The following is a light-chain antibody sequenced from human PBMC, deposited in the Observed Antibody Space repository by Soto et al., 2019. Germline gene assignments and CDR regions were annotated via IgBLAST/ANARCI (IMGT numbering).Light chain of an antibody. V-gene: IGKV1-39*01. J-gene: IGKJ4*01. Sequence: DIQMTQSPSSLSASVGDRVTITCRASQSISSYLNWYQQKPGKATKLLIYAASSLQSGVPSRFSGSGSGTDFTLTISSLQPEDFATYSCQQTYSTPLTFGGGTQV. CDR2: AAS. CDR3: QQTYSTPLT. CDR1: QSISSY.